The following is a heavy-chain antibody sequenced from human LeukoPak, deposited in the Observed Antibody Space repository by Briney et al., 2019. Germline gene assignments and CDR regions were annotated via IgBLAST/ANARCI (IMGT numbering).Heavy chain of an antibody. CDR1: GFTFSSYE. CDR2: ISSSGSTI. D-gene: IGHD3-10*01. Sequence: GGSLRPSCAASGFTFSSYEMNWVRQAPGKGLEWVSYISSSGSTIYYADSVKGRFTISRDNAKNSLYLQMNSLRAEDTAVYYCARGRVEGYYYYGMDVWGQGTTVTVSS. V-gene: IGHV3-48*03. CDR3: ARGRVEGYYYYGMDV. J-gene: IGHJ6*02.